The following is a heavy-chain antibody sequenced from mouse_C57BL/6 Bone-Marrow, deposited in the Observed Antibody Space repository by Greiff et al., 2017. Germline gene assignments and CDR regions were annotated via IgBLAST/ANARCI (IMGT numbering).Heavy chain of an antibody. CDR3: ARWAMDY. CDR1: GYTFTSYW. J-gene: IGHJ4*01. V-gene: IGHV1-69*01. Sequence: QVQLQQPGAELVMPGASVKLSCKASGYTFTSYWMHWVKQRPGQGLEWIGEIDPSDSYTNYNQKFKGKSTLTGDKSSSTAYMQLSSLTSEDAAVYYCARWAMDYGGQGTSVTVSS. CDR2: IDPSDSYT.